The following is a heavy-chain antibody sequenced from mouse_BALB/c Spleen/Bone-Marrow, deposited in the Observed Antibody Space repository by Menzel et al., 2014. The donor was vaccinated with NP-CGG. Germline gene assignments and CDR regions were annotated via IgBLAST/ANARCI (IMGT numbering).Heavy chain of an antibody. Sequence: VHVKQSGAELVKPGASVKLSCTSSGFNIRDTYIHWVKQRPEQGLEWIGKIDPAKDNTEYDPKFQGKATITADTPSNTAYLQLSSLTSEYTAVYYCARGVRQLGLPFWGQGTLVTVST. D-gene: IGHD3-2*01. CDR3: ARGVRQLGLPF. CDR1: GFNIRDTY. V-gene: IGHV14-3*02. J-gene: IGHJ3*01. CDR2: IDPAKDNT.